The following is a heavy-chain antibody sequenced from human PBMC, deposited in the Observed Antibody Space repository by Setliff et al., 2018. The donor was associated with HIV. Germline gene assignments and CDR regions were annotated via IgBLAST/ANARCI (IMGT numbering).Heavy chain of an antibody. CDR2: INFNGGGT. V-gene: IGHV3-20*04. D-gene: IGHD1-26*01. J-gene: IGHJ4*02. Sequence: PGGSLRLSCVASGFIFNKYGFSWVRQAPGKGLEWLSSINFNGGGTRYATSVKGRFTVSRDNARNSLYLDMSSLTADDTAFYFCARDHDDEWELRPLGFWGRGTLVTVSS. CDR1: GFIFNKYG. CDR3: ARDHDDEWELRPLGF.